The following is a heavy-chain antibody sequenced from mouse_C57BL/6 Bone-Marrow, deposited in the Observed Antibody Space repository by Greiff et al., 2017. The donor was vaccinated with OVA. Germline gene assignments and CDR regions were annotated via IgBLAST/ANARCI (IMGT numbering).Heavy chain of an antibody. CDR3: AIFYYDYMYYFDY. CDR1: GYTFTSYW. J-gene: IGHJ2*01. D-gene: IGHD2-4*01. CDR2: IHPSDSDT. V-gene: IGHV1-74*01. Sequence: QVQLKQPGAELVKPGASVKVSCKASGYTFTSYWMHWVKQRPGQGLEWIGMIHPSDSDTNYNQKFKGKATLTVDKSSSTAYMQLSSLTSEDSAVYYCAIFYYDYMYYFDYWGQGTTLTVSS.